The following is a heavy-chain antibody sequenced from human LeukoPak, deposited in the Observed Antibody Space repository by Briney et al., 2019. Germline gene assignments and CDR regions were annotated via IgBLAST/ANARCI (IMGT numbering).Heavy chain of an antibody. J-gene: IGHJ4*02. V-gene: IGHV1-8*01. Sequence: ASVKVSCKASGYTFTSYDINWVRQATGQGLEWMGWMNPNSGNTGYAQKFQGRVTMTRNTSISTAYMELSSLRSEDTAVYYCARVGRSSSPIDYWGQGTLVTVSS. D-gene: IGHD6-13*01. CDR1: GYTFTSYD. CDR3: ARVGRSSSPIDY. CDR2: MNPNSGNT.